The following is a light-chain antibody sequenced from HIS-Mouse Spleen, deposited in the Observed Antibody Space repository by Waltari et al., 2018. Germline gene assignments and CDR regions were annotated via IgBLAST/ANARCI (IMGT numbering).Light chain of an antibody. CDR2: EVS. CDR1: SSDVGGYNY. Sequence: QSALTQPASVSGSPGQSITISCTGTSSDVGGYNYVSWYQQHPGKAPKLMSYEVSNRPSGLSNRFSGSKSGNTASLTISGLQAEDEADYYCSSYTSSSTLVFGGGTKLTVL. CDR3: SSYTSSSTLV. V-gene: IGLV2-14*01. J-gene: IGLJ3*02.